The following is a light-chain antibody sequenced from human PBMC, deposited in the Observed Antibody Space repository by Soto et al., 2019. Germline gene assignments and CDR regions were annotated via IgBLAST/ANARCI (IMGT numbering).Light chain of an antibody. CDR2: EVS. Sequence: QSVLTQPASVSGSPGQSITISCTGTSSDVGSYNLVSWYQQHPGKAPKLMIYEVSKRPSGVSNRFSGSKSGNTASLTISGLQAKDEADYYCCSYAGSSTSVVFGGGTKLTVL. CDR3: CSYAGSSTSVV. CDR1: SSDVGSYNL. V-gene: IGLV2-23*02. J-gene: IGLJ2*01.